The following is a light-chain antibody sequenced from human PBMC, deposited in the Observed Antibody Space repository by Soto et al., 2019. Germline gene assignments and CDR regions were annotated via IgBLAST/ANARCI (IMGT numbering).Light chain of an antibody. Sequence: QSALTQPASVSGSPGQSITISCTGTSSDVGGYNYVSWYQQHPGKAPKLMIYEVSNRPSGVSNRFSGSKSGNTASLTISGLQAEDEADYSRSSYTSIITLYVFGSGTKVTVL. CDR2: EVS. CDR1: SSDVGGYNY. V-gene: IGLV2-14*01. CDR3: SSYTSIITLYV. J-gene: IGLJ1*01.